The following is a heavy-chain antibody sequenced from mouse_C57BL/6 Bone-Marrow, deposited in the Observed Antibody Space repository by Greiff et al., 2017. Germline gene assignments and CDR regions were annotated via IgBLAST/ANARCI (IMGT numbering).Heavy chain of an antibody. V-gene: IGHV1-15*01. CDR3: DYGTPYAMDY. D-gene: IGHD1-1*01. CDR2: IDPETGGT. CDR1: GYTFTDYE. Sequence: QVQLKESGAELVRPGASVTLSCKASGYTFTDYEMHWVKQTPVHGLEWIGAIDPETGGTAYNQKFNGKAILTADKSSSTAYMELRSLTSEDSAVYYCDYGTPYAMDYWGQGTSVTVSS. J-gene: IGHJ4*01.